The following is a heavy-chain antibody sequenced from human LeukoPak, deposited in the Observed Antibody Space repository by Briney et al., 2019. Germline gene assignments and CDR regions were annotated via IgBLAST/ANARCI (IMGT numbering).Heavy chain of an antibody. D-gene: IGHD6-6*01. CDR1: GGSISSYY. V-gene: IGHV4-39*07. CDR3: ARGVIAARDFDY. CDR2: IYYSGST. Sequence: SETLSLTCTVSGGSISSYYWSWIRQPPGKGLEWIGSIYYSGSTYYNPSLKSRVTISVDTSKNQFSLKLSSVTAADTAVYYCARGVIAARDFDYWGQGTLVTVSS. J-gene: IGHJ4*02.